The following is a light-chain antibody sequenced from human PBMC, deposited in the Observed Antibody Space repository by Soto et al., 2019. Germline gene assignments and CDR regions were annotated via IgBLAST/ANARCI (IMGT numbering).Light chain of an antibody. J-gene: IGKJ2*01. Sequence: EIVMTQSPGTLSVSPGGRATLSCTASQNVHSNLAWYQHKSGQAPRFLIYAATTRATGVPARISGSGSGSDFTLTIDSLQSEDFAVYFCQQYNDWPVYTFGLGTKLEI. CDR3: QQYNDWPVYT. CDR1: QNVHSN. CDR2: AAT. V-gene: IGKV3-15*01.